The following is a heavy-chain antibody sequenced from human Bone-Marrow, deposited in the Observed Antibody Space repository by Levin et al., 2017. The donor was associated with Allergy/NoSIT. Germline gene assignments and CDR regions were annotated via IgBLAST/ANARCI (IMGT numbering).Heavy chain of an antibody. J-gene: IGHJ2*01. CDR1: GFSVGSNS. D-gene: IGHD6-6*01. Sequence: GASVKVSCAASGFSVGSNSMSWVRHSPGKGLEWVSTKDIIGTTYYADSVRGRFTIARDTSKNMVFLQMNNLRPEDTAVYYCAKSPAARNWYFDLWGRGTLVTVSS. V-gene: IGHV3-53*01. CDR2: KDIIGTT. CDR3: AKSPAARNWYFDL.